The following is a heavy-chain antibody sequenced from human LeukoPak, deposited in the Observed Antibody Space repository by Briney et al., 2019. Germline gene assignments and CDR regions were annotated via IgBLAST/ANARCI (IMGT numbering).Heavy chain of an antibody. J-gene: IGHJ4*02. CDR2: IYCSGST. V-gene: IGHV4-59*01. Sequence: SETLSLTCIVSGGSISSYYWSWIRQPPGKGLEWIGYIYCSGSTNYNPSLKSRVTISVDTSKNQFSLKLSSVTAADTAVYYCARAYGDYDDFDYWGQGTLVTVSP. CDR1: GGSISSYY. D-gene: IGHD4-17*01. CDR3: ARAYGDYDDFDY.